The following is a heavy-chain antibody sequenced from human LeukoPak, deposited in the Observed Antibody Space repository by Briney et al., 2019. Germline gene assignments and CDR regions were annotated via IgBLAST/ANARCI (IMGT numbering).Heavy chain of an antibody. CDR2: INSGGSST. CDR1: GFTFSSYW. Sequence: GGSLRLSCAASGFTFSSYWMPWVRQAPGKGLVWVSRINSGGSSTSYADSVKGRFTISRDNAKNTLYLQMNSLRAEDTAVYYCARGFIAVAGLDYXGQGTLVTVSS. D-gene: IGHD6-19*01. V-gene: IGHV3-74*01. CDR3: ARGFIAVAGLDY. J-gene: IGHJ4*02.